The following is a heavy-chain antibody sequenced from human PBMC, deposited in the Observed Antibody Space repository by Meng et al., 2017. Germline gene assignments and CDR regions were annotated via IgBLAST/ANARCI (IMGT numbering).Heavy chain of an antibody. J-gene: IGHJ4*02. CDR1: GGTFSRFA. Sequence: QVQLVESGAEVKKPGSSVRVSCQASGGTFSRFAVSWVRQAPGQGLEWLGGIIPVFGTGYYAQRFQDRVTVTADESTRTAYMELSSLRSEDTAVYYCARDFGGIAVAGTPGGYWGQGTLVTVSS. V-gene: IGHV1-69*01. CDR3: ARDFGGIAVAGTPGGY. D-gene: IGHD6-19*01. CDR2: IIPVFGTG.